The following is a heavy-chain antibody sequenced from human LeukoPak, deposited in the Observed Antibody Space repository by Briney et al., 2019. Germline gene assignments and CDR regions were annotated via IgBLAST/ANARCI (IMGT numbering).Heavy chain of an antibody. D-gene: IGHD5-12*01. CDR1: GFTFSSYS. J-gene: IGHJ4*02. V-gene: IGHV3-7*01. Sequence: GGSLRLSCAASGFTFSSYSMNWVRQAPGKGLEWLANINQDGSQTSYVDYVRGRFTVSRDNAKNSLYLQMNSLRADDTAVYYCARDSSPRYSGYDWVYWGRGTLVTVSS. CDR3: ARDSSPRYSGYDWVY. CDR2: INQDGSQT.